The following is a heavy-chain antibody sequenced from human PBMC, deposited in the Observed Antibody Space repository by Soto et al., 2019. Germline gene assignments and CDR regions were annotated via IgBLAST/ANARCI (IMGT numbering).Heavy chain of an antibody. CDR1: GGSFSGYY. J-gene: IGHJ5*02. CDR3: ARGGDP. V-gene: IGHV4-34*01. CDR2: INHSGST. Sequence: SETLSLTCAVYGGSFSGYYWTWIRQPPGKGLEWVGEINHSGSTNYNPSLKSRVTISVDTSKNQFSLKLSSVTAADTAVYFCARGGDPWGQGTLVTVSS.